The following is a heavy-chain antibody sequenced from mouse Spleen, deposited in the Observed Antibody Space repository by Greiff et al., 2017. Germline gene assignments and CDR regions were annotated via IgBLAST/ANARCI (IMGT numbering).Heavy chain of an antibody. Sequence: VQLQQSGAELVKPGASVKISCKASGYAFSSYWMNWVKQRPGKGLEWIGQIYPGDGDTNYNGKFKGKATLTADKSSSTAYMQLSSLTSEDSAVYFCARHGSSYGYYYAMDYWGQGTSVTVSS. J-gene: IGHJ4*01. CDR1: GYAFSSYW. D-gene: IGHD1-1*01. CDR2: IYPGDGDT. V-gene: IGHV1-80*01. CDR3: ARHGSSYGYYYAMDY.